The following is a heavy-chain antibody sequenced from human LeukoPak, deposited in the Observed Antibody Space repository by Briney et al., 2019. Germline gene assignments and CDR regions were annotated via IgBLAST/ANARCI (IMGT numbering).Heavy chain of an antibody. D-gene: IGHD6-13*01. J-gene: IGHJ2*01. CDR3: TKGGASRKAAAGPYWDFDI. CDR2: TSSVGNTK. CDR1: GFTFSNSG. V-gene: IGHV3-30*18. Sequence: GGSLRLSCAASGFTFSNSGMHWVRQAPGRGLEWVAVTSSVGNTKYYADSVRGRFTISRDNSKNTLYLKMSSMRAENTAEYYCTKGGASRKAAAGPYWDFDIWGRGTLVTVSS.